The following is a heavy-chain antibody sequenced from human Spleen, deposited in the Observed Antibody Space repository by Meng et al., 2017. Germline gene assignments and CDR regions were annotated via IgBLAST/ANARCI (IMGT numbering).Heavy chain of an antibody. J-gene: IGHJ6*02. CDR3: ARESVAVTTVPGSHYYYYYYGMDV. Sequence: GESLKISCAASGLTFRSHAMSWVRQAPGKGLEWVSAISGNGVSTYYAASVKGRFTVARDNSKNTVFLQMNSLRAEDTAVYYCARESVAVTTVPGSHYYYYYYGMDVWGQGTTVTVSS. D-gene: IGHD4-17*01. V-gene: IGHV3-23*01. CDR1: GLTFRSHA. CDR2: ISGNGVST.